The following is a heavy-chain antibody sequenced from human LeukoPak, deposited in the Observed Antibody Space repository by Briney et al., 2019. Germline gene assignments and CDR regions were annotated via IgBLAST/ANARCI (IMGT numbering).Heavy chain of an antibody. V-gene: IGHV3-23*01. CDR1: GFTFSSYA. D-gene: IGHD5-24*01. Sequence: GGSLRLSCAASGFTFSSYAMSWVRQAPGRGLEWVSAISGSGGSTYYADSVKGRFTISRDNSKNTLYLQMNSLRAEDTAVYYCAKSERGKKLQSPFDYWGQGTLVTVSS. CDR2: ISGSGGST. CDR3: AKSERGKKLQSPFDY. J-gene: IGHJ4*02.